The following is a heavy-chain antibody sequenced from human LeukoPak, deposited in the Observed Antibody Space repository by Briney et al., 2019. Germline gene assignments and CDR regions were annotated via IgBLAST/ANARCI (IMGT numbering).Heavy chain of an antibody. CDR2: IKHDGSEK. CDR1: TFTFSNYW. Sequence: GGSLRLSCAASTFTFSNYWMDWVRQAPGKGLEGVATIKHDGSEKHYVDSVEGRFTISRDNAMNSLYLQMNSLRAEDTAVYYCARDRGLSGYDLCDYWGQGTLVTVSS. D-gene: IGHD5-12*01. J-gene: IGHJ4*02. CDR3: ARDRGLSGYDLCDY. V-gene: IGHV3-7*01.